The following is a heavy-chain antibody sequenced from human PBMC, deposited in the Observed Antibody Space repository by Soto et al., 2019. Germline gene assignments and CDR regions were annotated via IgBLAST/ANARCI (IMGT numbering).Heavy chain of an antibody. CDR2: IYYSGST. CDR3: ARVSVGELDYYGMDV. CDR1: GGSISSYY. J-gene: IGHJ6*02. V-gene: IGHV4-59*01. Sequence: SETLSLTCTVSGGSISSYYWSWIRQPPGKGLEWIGYIYYSGSTNYNPSLKSRVTISVDTSKNQFSLKLSSVTAADTAVYYCARVSVGELDYYGMDVWGQGTTVTVSS. D-gene: IGHD3-10*01.